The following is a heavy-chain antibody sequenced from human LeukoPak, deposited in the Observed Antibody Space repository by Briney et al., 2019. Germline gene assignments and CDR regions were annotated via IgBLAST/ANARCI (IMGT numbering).Heavy chain of an antibody. J-gene: IGHJ4*02. CDR1: GFTFSNYA. D-gene: IGHD3-9*01. CDR2: ITGSGGNT. Sequence: GASLRLSCAASGFTFSNYAISWVRQAPGKGLEWVLAITGSGGNTYYADSVKGRFTISRDNSKNTVFLQMNSLRSEDTAVYYCAKWGDYDVLAGYYVSDYWGQGTLVTVSS. CDR3: AKWGDYDVLAGYYVSDY. V-gene: IGHV3-23*01.